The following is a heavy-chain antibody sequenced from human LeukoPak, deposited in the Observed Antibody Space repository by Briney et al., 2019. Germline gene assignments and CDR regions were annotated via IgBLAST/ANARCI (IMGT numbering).Heavy chain of an antibody. J-gene: IGHJ6*04. Sequence: GGSLRLSCTTSGFTFSSYEMNWVRQAPGKGLEWVSYISSSGSTIYYADSVKGRFTISRDNAKNSLYLQMNSLRAEDTAVYYCAELGITMIGGVWGKGTTVTISS. D-gene: IGHD3-10*02. V-gene: IGHV3-48*03. CDR1: GFTFSSYE. CDR3: AELGITMIGGV. CDR2: ISSSGSTI.